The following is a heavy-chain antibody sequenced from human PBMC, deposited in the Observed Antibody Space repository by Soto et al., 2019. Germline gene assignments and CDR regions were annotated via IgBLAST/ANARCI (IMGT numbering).Heavy chain of an antibody. V-gene: IGHV3-30*18. CDR3: AKDRWQWLALGIGGMDV. J-gene: IGHJ6*02. Sequence: QVQLVESGGGVVQPGRSLGLSCAASGFTFSSYGMHWVRQAPGKGLEWVAGISYDGSNEYYADSVKGRFTISRDNAKNXXDLQRNSRRAEDTAVYYCAKDRWQWLALGIGGMDVWGQGTTVTVSS. CDR2: ISYDGSNE. CDR1: GFTFSSYG. D-gene: IGHD6-19*01.